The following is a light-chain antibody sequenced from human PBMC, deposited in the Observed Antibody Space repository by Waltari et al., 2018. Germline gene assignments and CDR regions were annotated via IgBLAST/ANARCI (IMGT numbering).Light chain of an antibody. J-gene: IGLJ3*02. CDR3: QTGGHGTWV. Sequence: QLVLTQSPSASASLGASVKLTCTLSSGHSTNIIAWLQQQPEKGPRYLVNVNSDGSHNKGVGIPDRVAGSSSGAERYLTISSRQSEDEADYYCQTGGHGTWVFGGGTRLTVL. CDR1: SGHSTNI. V-gene: IGLV4-69*01. CDR2: VNSDGSH.